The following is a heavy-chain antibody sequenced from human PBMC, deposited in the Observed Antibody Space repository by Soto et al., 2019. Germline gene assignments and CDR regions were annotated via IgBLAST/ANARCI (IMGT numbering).Heavy chain of an antibody. V-gene: IGHV4-31*03. CDR3: ARVDYYDSSGYYVGAFDI. CDR2: IYYSGST. J-gene: IGHJ3*02. Sequence: SETLSLTCTVSGGSISSGGYYWSWIRQHPGKGLEWIGYIYYSGSTYYNPSLKSRVTISVDTSKNQFSLKLSSVTAADTAAYYCARVDYYDSSGYYVGAFDIWGQGTMVT. D-gene: IGHD3-22*01. CDR1: GGSISSGGYY.